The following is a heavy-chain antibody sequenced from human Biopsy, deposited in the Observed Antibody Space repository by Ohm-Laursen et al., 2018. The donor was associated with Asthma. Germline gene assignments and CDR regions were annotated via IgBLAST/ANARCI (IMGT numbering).Heavy chain of an antibody. D-gene: IGHD5-24*01. V-gene: IGHV4-30-2*01. Sequence: TLSLTCAVSGGSISSGGYSWSWIRQPPGKGLEWIGYIYHSGSTYYNPSLKSRVTISVDRSKNQFSLKLSSVTAADTAVYYCARVKDGYNFDHWGQGTLVTVSS. CDR1: GGSISSGGYS. J-gene: IGHJ4*02. CDR3: ARVKDGYNFDH. CDR2: IYHSGST.